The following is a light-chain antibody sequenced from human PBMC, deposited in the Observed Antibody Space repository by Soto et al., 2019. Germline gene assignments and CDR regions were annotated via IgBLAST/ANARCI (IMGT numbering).Light chain of an antibody. J-gene: IGKJ4*01. CDR1: QSVNSN. CDR2: GAS. Sequence: EIVMTQSPATLSVSPGERATLSCRASQSVNSNLAWYQQKPGQAPRLLIYGASTRATGIPARFSGSASGTEFTLTISSLQSEDFAVYYCQPSNDWPLAFGGGTKVEIK. CDR3: QPSNDWPLA. V-gene: IGKV3-15*01.